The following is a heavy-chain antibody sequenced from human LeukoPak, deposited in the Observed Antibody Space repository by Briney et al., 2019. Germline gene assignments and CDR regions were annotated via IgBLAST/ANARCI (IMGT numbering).Heavy chain of an antibody. Sequence: GASVKVSCKASGYTFTSYGISWVRQAPGQGLEWMGWISAYNGNTNYAQKLQGRVTMTTDTSTSTAYMEVRSLRSDDTAMYYCARVCHWDIDNTRGDPVDYWGQGTLVTVSS. D-gene: IGHD2-15*01. CDR3: ARVCHWDIDNTRGDPVDY. J-gene: IGHJ4*02. V-gene: IGHV1-18*01. CDR2: ISAYNGNT. CDR1: GYTFTSYG.